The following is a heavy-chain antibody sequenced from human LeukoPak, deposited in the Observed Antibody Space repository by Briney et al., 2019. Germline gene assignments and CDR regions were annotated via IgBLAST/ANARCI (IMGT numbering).Heavy chain of an antibody. CDR3: ARAHRRWAAAGSFDY. CDR1: GGSIGSGSYY. V-gene: IGHV4-61*02. J-gene: IGHJ4*02. D-gene: IGHD6-13*01. Sequence: SQTLSLTXTVSGGSIGSGSYYWSWIRQPAGKGLKWIGRIYTSGSTNYNPSLKSRVTISVDTSKNQFSLKLSSVTAADTAVYYCARAHRRWAAAGSFDYWGQGTLVTVSS. CDR2: IYTSGST.